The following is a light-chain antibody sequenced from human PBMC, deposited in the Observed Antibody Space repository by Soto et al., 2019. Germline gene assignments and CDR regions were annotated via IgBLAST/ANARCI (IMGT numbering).Light chain of an antibody. CDR1: QTVNNY. V-gene: IGKV3-11*01. J-gene: IGKJ4*01. Sequence: EIVLKQSPGTLSLSPGERATLSCRASQTVNNYLAWYQQKPGQAPRLVIYDASNRATGIPARLSGSGSGSDFTLTISSLEPEDSAVYYCQQRGNWPRLTFGGGTRLEIK. CDR3: QQRGNWPRLT. CDR2: DAS.